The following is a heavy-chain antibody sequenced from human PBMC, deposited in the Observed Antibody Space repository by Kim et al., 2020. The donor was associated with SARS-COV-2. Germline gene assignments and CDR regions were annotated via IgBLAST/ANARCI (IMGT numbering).Heavy chain of an antibody. V-gene: IGHV4-39*01. CDR3: ARGSGSYYYGMDV. Sequence: SETLSLTCTVSGGSISSSSYYWGWIRQPPGKGLEWIGSIYYSGSTYYNPSLKSRVTISVDTSKNQFSLKRSSVTAADTAVYYCARGSGSYYYGMDVWGQGTTVTVSS. CDR2: IYYSGST. D-gene: IGHD1-26*01. CDR1: GGSISSSSYY. J-gene: IGHJ6*02.